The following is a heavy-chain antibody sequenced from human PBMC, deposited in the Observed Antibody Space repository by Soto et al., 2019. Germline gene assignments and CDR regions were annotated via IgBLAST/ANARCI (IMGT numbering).Heavy chain of an antibody. CDR3: TKARCTGDSCFVPDY. J-gene: IGHJ4*01. CDR1: GLTFSSYT. V-gene: IGHV3-23*01. D-gene: IGHD2-8*02. Sequence: GGSLKHSCAASGLTFSSYTMAWVRQATGKGLEWISAISGSGDSPSYADSVQGRFSISRDNLRNTFFLQMNSLRAEDTATYYCTKARCTGDSCFVPDYWGHGALVTVSS. CDR2: ISGSGDSP.